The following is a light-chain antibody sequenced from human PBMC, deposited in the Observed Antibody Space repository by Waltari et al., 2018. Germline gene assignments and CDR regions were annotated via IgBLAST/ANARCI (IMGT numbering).Light chain of an antibody. J-gene: IGLJ3*02. CDR1: SSNIGGNF. CDR2: TTN. CDR3: AAWDDNLTGPL. V-gene: IGLV1-47*01. Sequence: SVLTQPPSASGTPGQTVTIPCSGSSSNIGGNFVSWYQQLPGTPPQLLIYTTNQRPSGVPDRFSGSKSGTSASLAISGLRSDDEAEYYCAAWDDNLTGPLFGGGTKVTVL.